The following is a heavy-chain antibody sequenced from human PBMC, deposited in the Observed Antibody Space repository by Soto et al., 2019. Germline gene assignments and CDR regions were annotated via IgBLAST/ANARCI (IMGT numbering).Heavy chain of an antibody. CDR2: IYFDGSNK. Sequence: QVHLVESGGGVVQPGRSLRLSCAASGFSFSTYGMHWVRQAPGKGLEWLALIYFDGSNKYYADSVKGRFTISRDNSKNTLYLQMSRLRAEDTAVYYCARVGGTVTSDYWGQGTLVTVSS. CDR3: ARVGGTVTSDY. D-gene: IGHD4-17*01. J-gene: IGHJ4*02. V-gene: IGHV3-33*01. CDR1: GFSFSTYG.